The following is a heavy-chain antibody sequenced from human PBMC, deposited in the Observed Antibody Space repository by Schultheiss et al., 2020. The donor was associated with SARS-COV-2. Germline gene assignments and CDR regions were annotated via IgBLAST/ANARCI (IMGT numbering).Heavy chain of an antibody. CDR3: ARFLGDSSAGGRH. Sequence: GGSLRLSCAASGFTFSSYSMNWVRQAPGKGLEWVSYISSSSSTIYYADSVKGRFTISRDNAKNSLYLQMNSLRAEDTVVYYCARFLGDSSAGGRHWGQGTLVTVSS. CDR1: GFTFSSYS. D-gene: IGHD3-22*01. J-gene: IGHJ4*02. CDR2: ISSSSSTI. V-gene: IGHV3-48*04.